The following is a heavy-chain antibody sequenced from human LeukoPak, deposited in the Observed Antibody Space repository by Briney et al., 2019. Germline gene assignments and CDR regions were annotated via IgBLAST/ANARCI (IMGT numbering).Heavy chain of an antibody. CDR3: ARSEEQLAVNWFDP. CDR1: GYTFTSYD. CDR2: MNPNSGNT. J-gene: IGHJ5*02. D-gene: IGHD6-6*01. V-gene: IGHV1-8*02. Sequence: ASVKVSCKASGYTFTSYDINWVRQATGQGLEWMGWMNPNSGNTGYAQKLQGRVTMTTDTSTSTAYMELRSLRSDDTAVYYCARSEEQLAVNWFDPWGQGTLVTVSS.